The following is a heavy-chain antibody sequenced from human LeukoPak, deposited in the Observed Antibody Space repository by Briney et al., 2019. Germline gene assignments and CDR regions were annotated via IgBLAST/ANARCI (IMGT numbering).Heavy chain of an antibody. J-gene: IGHJ4*02. D-gene: IGHD1-14*01. CDR1: GFPFNSFW. CDR2: MNEYSTTI. Sequence: GGSLRLSCAASGFPFNSFWMHWVRRAPGKGLVWVSDMNEYSTTIRYADSVKGRFTISRDNAKSVLYLQMNNLRAEDTAMYFCARGGVNPVDHWGQGTLVTVSS. CDR3: ARGGVNPVDH. V-gene: IGHV3-74*01.